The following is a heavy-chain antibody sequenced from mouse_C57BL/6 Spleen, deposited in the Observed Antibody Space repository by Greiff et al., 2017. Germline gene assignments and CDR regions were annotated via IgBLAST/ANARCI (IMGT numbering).Heavy chain of an antibody. CDR1: GYTFTSYW. V-gene: IGHV1-69*01. D-gene: IGHD1-1*01. J-gene: IGHJ4*01. CDR2: IDPSDSYT. Sequence: QVQLQQPGAELVMPGASVKLSCKASGYTFTSYWMHWVKQRPGQGLEWIGEIDPSDSYTNYNQKFKGKSTLTVDKSASTAYMQLSSLTSEDSAVYYCARGTTVVATRAMDYWGQGTSGTVSS. CDR3: ARGTTVVATRAMDY.